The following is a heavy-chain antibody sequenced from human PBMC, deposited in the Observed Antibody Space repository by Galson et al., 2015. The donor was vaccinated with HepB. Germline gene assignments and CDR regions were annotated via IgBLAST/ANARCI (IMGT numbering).Heavy chain of an antibody. J-gene: IGHJ4*02. V-gene: IGHV3-23*01. CDR2: ISGSGGSS. Sequence: SLRLSCAASGFTFRNYDMNWVRQAPGKGLEWVSAISGSGGSSSYADSVKGRFTISRDNSKYTLFLQMNNLRADDTALYYCAKLGGPAFGDSTTPRGQGTLVIVSS. D-gene: IGHD4-17*01. CDR3: AKLGGPAFGDSTTP. CDR1: GFTFRNYD.